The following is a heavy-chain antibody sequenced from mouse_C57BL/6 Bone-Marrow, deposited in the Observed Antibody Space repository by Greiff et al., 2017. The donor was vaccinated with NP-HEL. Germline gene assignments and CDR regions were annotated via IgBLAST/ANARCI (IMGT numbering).Heavy chain of an antibody. D-gene: IGHD2-3*01. Sequence: VQLQQSGPELVKPGASVKISCKASGYTFTDYYMNWVKQSHGKSLEWIGDINPNNGGTSYNQKFKGKATLTVDKSSSTAYMELRSLTSEDSAVYYCARARDGYRYYEVWGTGTTVTVAT. CDR3: ARARDGYRYYEV. CDR1: GYTFTDYY. V-gene: IGHV1-26*01. CDR2: INPNNGGT. J-gene: IGHJ1*03.